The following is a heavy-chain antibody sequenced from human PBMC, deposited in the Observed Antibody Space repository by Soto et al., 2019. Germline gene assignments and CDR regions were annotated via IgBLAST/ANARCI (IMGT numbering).Heavy chain of an antibody. CDR3: ARTSRYCTNGVCYHWFDP. Sequence: QVQLQQWGAGLLKPSETLSLTCAVYGGSFSGYYWSWIRQPPGKGLEWIGEINHSGSTNYNPSLKSRVPISVDTSKNQFSLKLSSVTAADTAVYYCARTSRYCTNGVCYHWFDPWGQGTLVTVSS. D-gene: IGHD2-8*01. CDR2: INHSGST. V-gene: IGHV4-34*01. J-gene: IGHJ5*02. CDR1: GGSFSGYY.